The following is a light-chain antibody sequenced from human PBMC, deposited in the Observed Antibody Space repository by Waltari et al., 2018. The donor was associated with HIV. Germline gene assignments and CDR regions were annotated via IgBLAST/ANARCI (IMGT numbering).Light chain of an antibody. CDR3: QSYDNENPVL. J-gene: IGLJ2*01. CDR1: RGSIASNY. Sequence: NFMLTQPHSVSESPGKTVTISCTRSRGSIASNYEQRSQQRPGSSPTTVIYKDDQRPSGVPDRFSGSIDSSSNSASLTISGLRTEDEADYYCQSYDNENPVLFGGGTKLTVL. CDR2: KDD. V-gene: IGLV6-57*01.